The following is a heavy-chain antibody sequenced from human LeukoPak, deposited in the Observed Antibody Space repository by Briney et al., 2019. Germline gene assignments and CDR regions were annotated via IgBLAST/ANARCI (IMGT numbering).Heavy chain of an antibody. Sequence: SCKASGFTFSSYGMHWVRQAPGKGLEWVAVISYDGSNKYYADSVKGRFTISRDNSKNTLYLQTNSLRAEDTAVYYCARDPDYYDSSGYFDYWGQGTLVTVSS. V-gene: IGHV3-30*19. J-gene: IGHJ4*02. CDR1: GFTFSSYG. D-gene: IGHD3-22*01. CDR2: ISYDGSNK. CDR3: ARDPDYYDSSGYFDY.